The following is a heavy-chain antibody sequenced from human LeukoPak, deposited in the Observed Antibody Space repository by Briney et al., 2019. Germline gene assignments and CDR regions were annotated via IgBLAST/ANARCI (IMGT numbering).Heavy chain of an antibody. CDR3: ARDQTFDI. V-gene: IGHV1-18*01. CDR2: ISAYNGNT. CDR1: GFTFSSYA. Sequence: GGSLRLSCATSGFTFSSYAMSWVRQAPGQGLEWMGWISAYNGNTNYAQKLQGRVTMTTDTSTSTAYMELRSLRSDDTAVYYCARDQTFDIWGQGTMVTVSS. J-gene: IGHJ3*02.